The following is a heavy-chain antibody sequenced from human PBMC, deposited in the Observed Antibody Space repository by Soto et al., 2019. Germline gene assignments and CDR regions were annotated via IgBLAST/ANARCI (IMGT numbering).Heavy chain of an antibody. CDR2: TTSDGARI. D-gene: IGHD1-26*01. CDR3: ARKNPGREWELPDY. CDR1: GFAFSTYG. V-gene: IGHV3-30*03. J-gene: IGHJ4*02. Sequence: QVQLVESGGGVVQPGTSLRLSCAASGFAFSTYGMHWVRQAPGKGLEWVAVTTSDGARINYADSVKGRFTISRDNSRTTLYLQMNSLRIYDTAVYYCARKNPGREWELPDYWGQGTLVTVSS.